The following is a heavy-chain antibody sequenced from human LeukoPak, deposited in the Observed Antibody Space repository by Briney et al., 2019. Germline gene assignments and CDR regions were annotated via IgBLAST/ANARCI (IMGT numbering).Heavy chain of an antibody. CDR1: GFTFGTYE. CDR2: ISGSGGST. Sequence: GGSLRLSCAASGFTFGTYEMNWVRQAPGKGLEWVSGISGSGGSTYYADSVKGRFTISRDNSKNTLYLQMNSLRAEDTAVYYCAKELYDSSGYFDYWGQGTLVTVSS. D-gene: IGHD3-22*01. V-gene: IGHV3-23*01. J-gene: IGHJ4*02. CDR3: AKELYDSSGYFDY.